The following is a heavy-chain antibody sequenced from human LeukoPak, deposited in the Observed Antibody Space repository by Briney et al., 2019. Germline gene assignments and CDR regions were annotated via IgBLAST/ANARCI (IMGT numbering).Heavy chain of an antibody. J-gene: IGHJ4*02. Sequence: GRSLRLSCAASGFTFSSYGMHWVRQAPGKGLEWVAVISYDGSNKYYADSVKGRFTISRDNSKNTLYLQMNSLRAEDTAVYYCAKGNGANWFIDYWGQGTLVTVSS. V-gene: IGHV3-30*18. CDR2: ISYDGSNK. CDR1: GFTFSSYG. CDR3: AKGNGANWFIDY. D-gene: IGHD4/OR15-4a*01.